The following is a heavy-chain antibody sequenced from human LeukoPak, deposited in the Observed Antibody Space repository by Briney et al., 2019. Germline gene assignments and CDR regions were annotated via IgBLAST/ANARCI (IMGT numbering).Heavy chain of an antibody. CDR3: ARDEPGIAVDVGVY. J-gene: IGHJ4*02. D-gene: IGHD6-19*01. Sequence: GGSLRLSCAASGFTFSSYEMNWVRQAPGKGLEWVSYISSGGRIKYYADSVKGRFAISRDNAKNSLYLQMNSLRAEDTAVYYCARDEPGIAVDVGVYWGQGTLVTVSS. CDR1: GFTFSSYE. CDR2: ISSGGRIK. V-gene: IGHV3-48*03.